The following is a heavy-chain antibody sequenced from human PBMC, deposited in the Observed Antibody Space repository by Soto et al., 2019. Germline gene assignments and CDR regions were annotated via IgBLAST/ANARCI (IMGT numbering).Heavy chain of an antibody. D-gene: IGHD3-22*01. V-gene: IGHV4-30-4*01. Sequence: SETLSLTCTVSGGSISSGDYYWSWIRQPPGKGLEWIGYIYYSGSTYYNPSLKSRVTISVDTSKNQFSLKLSSVTAADTAVYYCARVSGYSDFDYWGQGTLVNVSS. J-gene: IGHJ4*02. CDR2: IYYSGST. CDR1: GGSISSGDYY. CDR3: ARVSGYSDFDY.